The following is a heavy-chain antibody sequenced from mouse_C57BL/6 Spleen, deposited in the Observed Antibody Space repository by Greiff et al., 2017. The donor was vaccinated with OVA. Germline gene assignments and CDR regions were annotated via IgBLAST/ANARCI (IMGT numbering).Heavy chain of an antibody. D-gene: IGHD3-2*02. CDR1: GYSITSGYY. J-gene: IGHJ3*01. V-gene: IGHV3-6*01. CDR2: ISYDGSN. Sequence: VQLKESGPGLVKPSQSLSLTCSVTGYSITSGYYWNWIRQFPGNKLEWMGYISYDGSNNYNPSLKNRISITRDTSKNQFFLKLNSVTTEDTATYYCARVDSSGWFAYWGQGTLVTVSA. CDR3: ARVDSSGWFAY.